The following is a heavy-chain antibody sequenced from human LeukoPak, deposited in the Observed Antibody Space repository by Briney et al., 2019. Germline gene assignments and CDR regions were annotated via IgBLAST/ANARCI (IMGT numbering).Heavy chain of an antibody. CDR1: GGPISSYY. V-gene: IGHV4-59*08. Sequence: SETLSLTCTVSGGPISSYYWSWIRQPPGKGLEWIGYIYNSGSTNYNPSLKSRVTISVDTSKNQFSLKLSSVTAADTAVYYCARGRFDPLTGYEYYHDYWGQGTLVTVSS. CDR2: IYNSGST. CDR3: ARGRFDPLTGYEYYHDY. J-gene: IGHJ4*02. D-gene: IGHD3-9*01.